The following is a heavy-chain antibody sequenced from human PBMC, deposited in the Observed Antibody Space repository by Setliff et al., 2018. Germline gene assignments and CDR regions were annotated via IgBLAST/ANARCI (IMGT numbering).Heavy chain of an antibody. Sequence: GESLKISCRGSGYTFTNYWIAWVRQMPGKGLEYMGIIYPADSDTTYSPSFQGQVTISADKSINTAYLQWSSLKASDTAIYYCARVGPLTDDAFDIWGQGTMVTVSS. J-gene: IGHJ3*02. CDR3: ARVGPLTDDAFDI. D-gene: IGHD1-26*01. V-gene: IGHV5-51*01. CDR2: IYPADSDT. CDR1: GYTFTNYW.